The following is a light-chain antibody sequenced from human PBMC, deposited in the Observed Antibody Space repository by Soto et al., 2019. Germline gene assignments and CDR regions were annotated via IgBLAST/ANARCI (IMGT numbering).Light chain of an antibody. CDR1: QSVSSY. CDR3: QQRSNLVT. CDR2: DAS. V-gene: IGKV3-11*01. Sequence: EIVLTQSPATLSLSPGERATLSCRASQSVSSYLAWYQHKPGLAPRLLIYDASNRATGIPARFSGSGSGTDFTLTISSLEPEDFAVYYCQQRSNLVTFGQGTRLEIK. J-gene: IGKJ5*01.